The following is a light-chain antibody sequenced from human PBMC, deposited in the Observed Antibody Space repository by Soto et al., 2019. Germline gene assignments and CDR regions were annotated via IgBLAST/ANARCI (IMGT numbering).Light chain of an antibody. CDR1: SSDDGGYNY. CDR2: EVS. V-gene: IGLV2-8*01. Sequence: QSVLTQPPSASGSFGQSVTISCTGTSSDDGGYNYVSWYQQHPGKAPKPMIYEVSERPSGVSDRFSGSKSGNTASLTVSGLQADDEADYYCSSYSGTNYHYVFGTGTKVTVL. J-gene: IGLJ1*01. CDR3: SSYSGTNYHYV.